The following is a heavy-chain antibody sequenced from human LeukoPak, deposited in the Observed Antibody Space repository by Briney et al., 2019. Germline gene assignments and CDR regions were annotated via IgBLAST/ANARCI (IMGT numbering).Heavy chain of an antibody. CDR3: ARQLCSGGSCYSVSDY. V-gene: IGHV5-51*01. D-gene: IGHD2-15*01. J-gene: IGHJ4*02. CDR2: IYPGDSST. Sequence: PGESLKISCKGSGYSFTSYWIGWVRQMPGKGLEWMGIIYPGDSSTRYSPSFQGQVTFSADKSISTAYLQWSSLKASDTAIYYCARQLCSGGSCYSVSDYWGQGTLVTVSS. CDR1: GYSFTSYW.